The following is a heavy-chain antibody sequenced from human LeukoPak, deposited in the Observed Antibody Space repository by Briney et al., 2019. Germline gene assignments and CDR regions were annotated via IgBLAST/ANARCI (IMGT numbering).Heavy chain of an antibody. Sequence: GGTLRLSCAASGFTFSSYGMSWVRQAPGKGLEWVSAISGSGGSTYYADSVKGRFTISRDNSKNTLYLQMNSLRAEDTAVYYCAKDRERGYYDSSGYYNWGQGTLVTVSS. CDR2: ISGSGGST. J-gene: IGHJ4*02. CDR3: AKDRERGYYDSSGYYN. CDR1: GFTFSSYG. D-gene: IGHD3-22*01. V-gene: IGHV3-23*01.